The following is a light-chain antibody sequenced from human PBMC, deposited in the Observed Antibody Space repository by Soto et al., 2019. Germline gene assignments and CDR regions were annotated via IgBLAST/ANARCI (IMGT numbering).Light chain of an antibody. CDR1: SSNIGAGYD. V-gene: IGLV1-40*01. CDR2: GNN. Sequence: VLTQPPSVSGAPGQRVTISCTGSSSNIGAGYDVHWYQQLPGRAPKLLIYGNNNRPSGAPDRFSGSKSGTSASLAITGLQAEDEADYYCQSYDSSLRGAVFGGGTKVTVL. CDR3: QSYDSSLRGAV. J-gene: IGLJ2*01.